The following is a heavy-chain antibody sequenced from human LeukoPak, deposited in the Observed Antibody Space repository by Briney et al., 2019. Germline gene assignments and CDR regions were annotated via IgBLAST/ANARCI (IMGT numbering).Heavy chain of an antibody. CDR2: VVGNGGTT. V-gene: IGHV3-64*01. CDR3: ARERAFYYFDY. CDR1: GFTFTTYT. J-gene: IGHJ4*02. Sequence: ARGSLRLSCAASGFTFTTYTIHWVRQAPGKGLEYVSAVVGNGGTTYYANSVKGRFTISRDNSKNTVYLQMGSLRAEDTAVYYCARERAFYYFDYWGQGALVTVSS.